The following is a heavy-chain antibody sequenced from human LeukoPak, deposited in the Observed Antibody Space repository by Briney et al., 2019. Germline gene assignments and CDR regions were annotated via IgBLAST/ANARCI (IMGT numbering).Heavy chain of an antibody. Sequence: VASVKVSCKASGYTFTGYYMHWVRQAPGQGLEWMGWISPNSGGTNYAQKFQGRVTMTRDTSISTAYMELSRLRSDDTAVYYCARVIRGGSWSATSFDYWGQGTLVTVSS. CDR3: ARVIRGGSWSATSFDY. J-gene: IGHJ4*02. V-gene: IGHV1-2*02. D-gene: IGHD6-13*01. CDR1: GYTFTGYY. CDR2: ISPNSGGT.